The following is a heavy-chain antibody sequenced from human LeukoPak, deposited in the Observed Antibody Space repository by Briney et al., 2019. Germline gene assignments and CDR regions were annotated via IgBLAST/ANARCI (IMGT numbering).Heavy chain of an antibody. Sequence: ASVKVSCKASGYTFTSYDINWVRQATGQGLEWMGWMNPNSGNTGYAQKFQGRVTMTRNTSISTAYMELSSLRSEDTAVYYCARGLRSGSWPYYYYYYYMDVWGKGTTVTISS. CDR2: MNPNSGNT. CDR1: GYTFTSYD. CDR3: ARGLRSGSWPYYYYYYYMDV. J-gene: IGHJ6*03. D-gene: IGHD6-13*01. V-gene: IGHV1-8*01.